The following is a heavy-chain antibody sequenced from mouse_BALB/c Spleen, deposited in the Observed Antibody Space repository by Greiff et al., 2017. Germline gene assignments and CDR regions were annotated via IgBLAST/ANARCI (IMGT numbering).Heavy chain of an antibody. D-gene: IGHD2-2*01. CDR3: GMGGYDVDYAMDY. J-gene: IGHJ4*01. CDR2: INPYNGDT. V-gene: IGHV1-37*01. CDR1: GYSFTGYF. Sequence: EVQLVESGPELVKPGASVKISCKASGYSFTGYFMNWVKQSHGKSLEWIGRINPYNGDTFYNQKFKGKATLTVDKSSSTAHMELLSLTSEDSAVYYCGMGGYDVDYAMDYWGQGTSVTVSS.